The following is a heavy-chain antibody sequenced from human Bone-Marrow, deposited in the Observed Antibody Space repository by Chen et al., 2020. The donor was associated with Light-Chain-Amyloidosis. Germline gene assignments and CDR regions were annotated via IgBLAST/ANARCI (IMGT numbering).Heavy chain of an antibody. V-gene: IGHV3-30*18. CDR2: ISYDGSNK. Sequence: QVQLVESGRGVVQPGRSLRLSCAASGFTFSSYGMHWVRQAPGKGLEWVAVISYDGSNKYYANSVKGRFTISRDNSKNTLYLQMNSLRAEDTAVYYCAKEVPGFWYYFDYWGQGILVTVSS. D-gene: IGHD6-13*01. CDR1: GFTFSSYG. CDR3: AKEVPGFWYYFDY. J-gene: IGHJ4*02.